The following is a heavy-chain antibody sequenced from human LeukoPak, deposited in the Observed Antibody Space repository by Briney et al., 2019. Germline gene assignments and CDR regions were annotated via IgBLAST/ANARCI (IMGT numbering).Heavy chain of an antibody. Sequence: GGSLRLSWGASGXTFSSYNMNWVRQAPGKGLESVSYISSSGSYIYYADSVKGRFTISRDNAKNSLYLQMNSLRAEDTAVYYCARDLGGGTGFDYWGQGTLVTVSS. J-gene: IGHJ4*02. CDR1: GXTFSSYN. CDR2: ISSSGSYI. D-gene: IGHD3-16*01. V-gene: IGHV3-21*01. CDR3: ARDLGGGTGFDY.